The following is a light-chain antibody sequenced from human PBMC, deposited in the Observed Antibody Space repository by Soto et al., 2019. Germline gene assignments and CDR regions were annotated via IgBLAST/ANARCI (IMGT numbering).Light chain of an antibody. Sequence: EIVLTQSTATLSLSPGERATLSCRASQSVSSYLAWYQQKPGQAPRLLIYDASNRATGIPARFSGSGSGTDFTLTISSLETEDFAVYYCQQRSNWPLFGQGTRLEIK. V-gene: IGKV3-11*01. CDR2: DAS. CDR3: QQRSNWPL. J-gene: IGKJ5*01. CDR1: QSVSSY.